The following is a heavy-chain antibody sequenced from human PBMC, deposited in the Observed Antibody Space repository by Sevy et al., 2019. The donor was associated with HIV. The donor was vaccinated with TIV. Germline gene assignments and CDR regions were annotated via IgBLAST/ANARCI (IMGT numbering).Heavy chain of an antibody. J-gene: IGHJ6*02. CDR2: ISKSSSYI. CDR1: GSSFESFA. CDR3: TRGSGIDYYEKGMDL. D-gene: IGHD3-10*01. Sequence: GGSLRLSCAASGSSFESFAMNWVRQAPGKGLEWVAYISKSSSYIYYADSVKGRFTISRVNAKNSLFLQMNSLGAEDTAIYYCTRGSGIDYYEKGMDLWGQGTTVTVSS. V-gene: IGHV3-21*04.